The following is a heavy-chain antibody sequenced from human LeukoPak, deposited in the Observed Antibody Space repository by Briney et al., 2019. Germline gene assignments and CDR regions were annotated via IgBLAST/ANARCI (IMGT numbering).Heavy chain of an antibody. CDR1: GGSISSYY. Sequence: SETLSLTCTVSGGSISSYYWSWIRQPPGKGLEWIGYIYYSGSTNYNPSLKSRVTIPVDTSKNQFSLKLSSVTAADTAVYYCARVLSGGRGYFDYWGQGTLVTVSS. V-gene: IGHV4-59*01. D-gene: IGHD3-10*01. CDR2: IYYSGST. J-gene: IGHJ4*02. CDR3: ARVLSGGRGYFDY.